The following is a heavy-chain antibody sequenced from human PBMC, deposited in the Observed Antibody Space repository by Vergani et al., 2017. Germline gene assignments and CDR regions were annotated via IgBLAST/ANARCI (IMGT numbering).Heavy chain of an antibody. CDR3: AKVSYDFWSGYSQEFDY. D-gene: IGHD3-3*01. CDR2: IGTAGDT. J-gene: IGHJ4*02. Sequence: EVQLVESGGGLVQPGGSLRLSCAASGFTFSTYDMHWVRQATGKGLEWVSAIGTAGDTYYPGSVKGRFTISRENAKNTLYLQMNSLRAEDTAVYYCAKVSYDFWSGYSQEFDYWGQGTLVTVSS. V-gene: IGHV3-13*01. CDR1: GFTFSTYD.